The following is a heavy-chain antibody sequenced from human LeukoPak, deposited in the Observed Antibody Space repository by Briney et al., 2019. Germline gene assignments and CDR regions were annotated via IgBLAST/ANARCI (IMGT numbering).Heavy chain of an antibody. CDR3: ARPQRYGSDGGDY. V-gene: IGHV5-51*01. CDR2: IYPGDSDT. D-gene: IGHD6-25*01. CDR1: GYRFTSYW. Sequence: GESLKTSCKGSGYRFTSYWIGWVRQMPGKGLGWMGIIYPGDSDTRYSPSFQGQVPIPAEKSISTAYLQWSSLKVSATALNYCARPQRYGSDGGDYWGQGTLVSASS. J-gene: IGHJ4*02.